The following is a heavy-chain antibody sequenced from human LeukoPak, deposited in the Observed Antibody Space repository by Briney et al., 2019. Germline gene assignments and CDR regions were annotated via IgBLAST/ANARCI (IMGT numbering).Heavy chain of an antibody. CDR2: IRFDGSKK. CDR3: VKDRQYYETSGYYSDAFDF. D-gene: IGHD3-22*01. CDR1: GFTFISHA. V-gene: IGHV3-30*02. J-gene: IGHJ3*01. Sequence: GGSLRLSRTASGFTFISHAMHWVRQAPGKGLEWVAFIRFDGSKKYYAESVKGRFTISRDNSKSTLSLQMTSLRAEDTAVYYCVKDRQYYETSGYYSDAFDFWGQGTMVSVSS.